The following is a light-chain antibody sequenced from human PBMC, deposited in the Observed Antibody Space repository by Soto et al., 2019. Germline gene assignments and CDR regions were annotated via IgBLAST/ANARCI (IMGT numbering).Light chain of an antibody. J-gene: IGLJ2*01. CDR2: EDH. CDR3: QSYDSSNQV. CDR1: SGGIASNY. Sequence: NFMLTQPHSVSESPGKTVTISCTRSSGGIASNYVQWYQQRPGSSPATVIYEDHQRPSGVPDRFSGSIDSSSNSASLTISGLKTEDEADYYCQSYDSSNQVFGGGTKLTVL. V-gene: IGLV6-57*01.